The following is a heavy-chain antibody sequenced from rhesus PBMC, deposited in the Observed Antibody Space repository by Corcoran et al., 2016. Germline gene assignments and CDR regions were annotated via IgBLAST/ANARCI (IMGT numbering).Heavy chain of an antibody. D-gene: IGHD2-15*01. CDR3: ARGGTYCSSNYCSSFDY. V-gene: IGHV4-122*01. Sequence: QVQLQESGPGLVKPSETLSLTCAVSGGSISSSYYYGSWIRQHPGKGLEWIGYSYGHSGSPTYHPPPQTRVTVSKDTSNTLFSLKLSSVTAADTAVYYCARGGTYCSSNYCSSFDYWGQGVLVTVSS. CDR2: SYGHSGSP. J-gene: IGHJ4*01. CDR1: GGSISSSYYY.